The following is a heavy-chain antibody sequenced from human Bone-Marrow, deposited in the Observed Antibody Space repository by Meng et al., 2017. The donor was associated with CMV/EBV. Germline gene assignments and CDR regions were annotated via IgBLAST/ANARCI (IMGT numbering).Heavy chain of an antibody. V-gene: IGHV1-69*02. Sequence: SVKISCKASGGTFSSYTISWVRQAPGQGLEWMGRIIPILGIANYAQKFQGRVTITADKPTSTAYMELSSLRSEDTAVYYCASPEGGDAFDIWGQGTMVTVSS. CDR1: GGTFSSYT. CDR3: ASPEGGDAFDI. D-gene: IGHD3-16*01. J-gene: IGHJ3*02. CDR2: IIPILGIA.